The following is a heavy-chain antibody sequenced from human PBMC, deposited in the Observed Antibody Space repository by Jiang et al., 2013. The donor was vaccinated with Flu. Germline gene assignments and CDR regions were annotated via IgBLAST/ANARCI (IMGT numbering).Heavy chain of an antibody. CDR1: GGSISSYY. J-gene: IGHJ4*02. D-gene: IGHD2-2*01. V-gene: IGHV4-59*01. CDR3: ARGSTSHDY. Sequence: PGLVKPSETLSLTCSVSGGSISSYYWSWIRQPPGKGLEWIGFIYYSGSTVYNPSLKSRVTISLDTSKNQFSLNLGSVTAADTAVYYCARGSTSHDYWGQGTLVTVSS. CDR2: IYYSGST.